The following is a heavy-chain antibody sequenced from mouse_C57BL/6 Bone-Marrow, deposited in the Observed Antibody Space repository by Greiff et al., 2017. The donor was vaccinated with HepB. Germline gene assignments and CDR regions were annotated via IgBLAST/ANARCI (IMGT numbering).Heavy chain of an antibody. Sequence: VQLQQSGAELVRPGASVKLSCKASGFNIKDDYMHWVKQRPEQGLEWIGWIDPENGDTEYASKFQGKATITADTSSNTAYLQLSSLTSEDSAVYYCAEIGTDVYWGQGTTLTVSS. CDR3: AEIGTDVY. CDR1: GFNIKDDY. D-gene: IGHD2-14*01. CDR2: IDPENGDT. J-gene: IGHJ2*01. V-gene: IGHV14-4*01.